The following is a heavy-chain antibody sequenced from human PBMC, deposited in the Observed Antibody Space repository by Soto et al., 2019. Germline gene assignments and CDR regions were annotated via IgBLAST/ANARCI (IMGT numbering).Heavy chain of an antibody. CDR2: ISGSGGST. CDR1: GFTFSSYA. V-gene: IGHV3-23*01. Sequence: GGSLRLSCAASGFTFSSYAMSWVRQAPGKGLEWVSAISGSGGSTYYADSVKGRFTISRDNSKNTLYLQMNSLRAEDTAVYYCATRRAGILYHPDYWGQGTLVTVSS. J-gene: IGHJ4*02. D-gene: IGHD2-2*01. CDR3: ATRRAGILYHPDY.